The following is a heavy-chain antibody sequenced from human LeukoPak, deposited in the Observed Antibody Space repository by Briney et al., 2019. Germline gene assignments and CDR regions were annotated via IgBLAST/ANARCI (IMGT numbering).Heavy chain of an antibody. CDR1: GFTFSSYS. CDR2: ISSSSSTI. Sequence: GGSLRLSCAASGFTFSSYSMNWVRQAPGKGLEWVSYISSSSSTIYYADSVKGRFTISRDNAKNSLYLQMNSLRAEDTAVYYCARGLYYFDYWGQGTLVTVSS. V-gene: IGHV3-48*01. J-gene: IGHJ4*02. CDR3: ARGLYYFDY. D-gene: IGHD2/OR15-2a*01.